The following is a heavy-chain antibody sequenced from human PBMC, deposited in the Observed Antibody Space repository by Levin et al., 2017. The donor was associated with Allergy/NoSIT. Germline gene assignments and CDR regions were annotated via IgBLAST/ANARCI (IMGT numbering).Heavy chain of an antibody. CDR3: VSSPTSGSTQSSTWLSPFDY. V-gene: IGHV4-39*01. D-gene: IGHD1-14*01. J-gene: IGHJ4*02. CDR1: GGSVSSNTYY. Sequence: PSETLSLTCTVSGGSVSSNTYYWGWVRQPPGTGLEWIGSIYYGGGTYYNPSLKSRVTISVDTAKNQISLKVTSVTAADTAVYYCVSSPTSGSTQSSTWLSPFDYWGQGTLVTVSS. CDR2: IYYGGGT.